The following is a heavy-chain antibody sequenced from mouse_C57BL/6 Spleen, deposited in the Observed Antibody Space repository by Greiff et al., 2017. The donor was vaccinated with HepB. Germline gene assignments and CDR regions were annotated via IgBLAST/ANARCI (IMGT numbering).Heavy chain of an antibody. J-gene: IGHJ3*01. CDR1: GFTFSDYG. Sequence: EVKLMESGGGLVKPGGSLKLSCAASGFTFSDYGMHWVRQAPEKGLEWVAYISSGSSTIYYADTVKGRFTISRDNAKNTLFLQMTSLRSEDTAMYYCAYGYYEGFAYWGQGTLVTVSA. CDR2: ISSGSSTI. D-gene: IGHD2-3*01. V-gene: IGHV5-17*01. CDR3: AYGYYEGFAY.